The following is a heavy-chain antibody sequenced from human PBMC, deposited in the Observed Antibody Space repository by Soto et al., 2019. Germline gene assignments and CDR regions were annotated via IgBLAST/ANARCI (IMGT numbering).Heavy chain of an antibody. CDR2: IYYSRST. CDR3: ASSKAFLYYYYYYGMDV. J-gene: IGHJ6*02. Sequence: PSETLSLTCTVSGGSISSSSYYWGWIRHPPGEGLEWIGSIYYSRSTYYNPSLKSRVTIYVDTSKNQFSLKLSSVTAADTAVYYCASSKAFLYYYYYYGMDVWGQGTTVTVSS. V-gene: IGHV4-39*01. CDR1: GGSISSSSYY.